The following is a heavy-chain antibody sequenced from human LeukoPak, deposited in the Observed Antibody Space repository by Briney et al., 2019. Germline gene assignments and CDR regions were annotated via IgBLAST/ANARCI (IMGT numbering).Heavy chain of an antibody. CDR3: ASFPRTYYYDSSGYYRDY. Sequence: SETLSLTSTVSGYSISSGYYWGWIRQPAGKGLEWIGGIYHSGSTYYNPSLKSRVAISVDTSKNQFSLKLSSVTAADTAVYYCASFPRTYYYDSSGYYRDYWGQGTLVTVSS. D-gene: IGHD3-22*01. CDR1: GYSISSGYY. J-gene: IGHJ4*02. V-gene: IGHV4-38-2*02. CDR2: IYHSGST.